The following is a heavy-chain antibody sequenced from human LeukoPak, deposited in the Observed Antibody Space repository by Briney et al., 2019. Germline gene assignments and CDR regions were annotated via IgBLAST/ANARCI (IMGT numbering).Heavy chain of an antibody. CDR1: GLIFSNYA. CDR3: AKNSHWETDY. J-gene: IGHJ4*02. CDR2: VSDSGDTT. D-gene: IGHD1-26*01. Sequence: PGGSLRLSCAASGLIFSNYAMSWVRQAPGKGPEWVSGVSDSGDTTWDADSVKGRFTISRDNSKNTVYPQMNSLRAEDTAVYYCAKNSHWETDYWGQGTLVTVSS. V-gene: IGHV3-23*01.